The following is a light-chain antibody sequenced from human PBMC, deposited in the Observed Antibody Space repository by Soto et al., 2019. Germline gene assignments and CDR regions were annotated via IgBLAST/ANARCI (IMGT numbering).Light chain of an antibody. J-gene: IGKJ3*01. CDR1: QRLVHSDGNTY. CDR3: MQGTHWPPFT. V-gene: IGKV2-24*01. Sequence: DIVLTQTPLSSPVTVGQPASISCRSSQRLVHSDGNTYLSWLQQRPGQPPRLLIYPSSNRFSGVPDRFTGSGAGTDFTLKISRVEAEDVGVYYCMQGTHWPPFTFGPGTKVDIK. CDR2: PSS.